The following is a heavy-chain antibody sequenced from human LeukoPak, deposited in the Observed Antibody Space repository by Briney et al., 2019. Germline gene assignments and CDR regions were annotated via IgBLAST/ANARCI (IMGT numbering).Heavy chain of an antibody. CDR2: ISGSGGST. J-gene: IGHJ5*02. D-gene: IGHD3-3*02. CDR3: AKLELAVTTPNWFDP. Sequence: GGSLRLSCAASGFTFSSYAMSWVRQAPGKGLEWVSAISGSGGSTYYADSVKGRFIISRDNSKNTLYLQMNSLRAEDTAVYYCAKLELAVTTPNWFDPWGQGTLVTVSS. CDR1: GFTFSSYA. V-gene: IGHV3-23*01.